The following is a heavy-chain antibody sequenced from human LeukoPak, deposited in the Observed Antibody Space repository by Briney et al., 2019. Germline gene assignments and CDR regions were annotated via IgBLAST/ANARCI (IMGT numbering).Heavy chain of an antibody. V-gene: IGHV3-74*01. CDR3: ARALDTAIVTGPGGFGGY. Sequence: GGSLRLSCAASGLTFSGYWMHWVRQAPGKGLVWVSRINSDGSTTTYADSVKGRFTISRDNAKKTLYLQMNSLRVEDTAVYYCARALDTAIVTGPGGFGGYWGQGTLVTVSS. CDR1: GLTFSGYW. CDR2: INSDGSTT. D-gene: IGHD5-18*01. J-gene: IGHJ4*02.